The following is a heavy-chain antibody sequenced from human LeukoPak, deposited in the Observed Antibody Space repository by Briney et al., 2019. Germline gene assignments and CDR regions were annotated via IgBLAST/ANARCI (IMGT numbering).Heavy chain of an antibody. V-gene: IGHV4-38-2*02. CDR3: ATLIAVAVFDY. D-gene: IGHD6-19*01. CDR2: IYHSGST. Sequence: SETLSLTCTVSGYSISSGYYWGWIRQPPGKGLEWIGSIYHSGSTYYNPSLKSRVTISVDTSKNQFSLKLSSVTAADTAVYYCATLIAVAVFDYWGQGTLVTVSS. J-gene: IGHJ4*02. CDR1: GYSISSGYY.